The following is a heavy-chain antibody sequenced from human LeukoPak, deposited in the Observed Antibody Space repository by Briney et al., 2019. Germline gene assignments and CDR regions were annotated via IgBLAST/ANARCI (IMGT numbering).Heavy chain of an antibody. J-gene: IGHJ5*02. Sequence: PGGSLRLSCAASGFRFSTFGMSWVRQAPGKGLDWVANINQNGGVKHYADSVKGRFTISRDNAKNSLYLQMTSLRADDTAVYYCATSDDAAGTSWGQGTLVTVSS. CDR2: INQNGGVK. D-gene: IGHD6-25*01. V-gene: IGHV3-7*01. CDR1: GFRFSTFG. CDR3: ATSDDAAGTS.